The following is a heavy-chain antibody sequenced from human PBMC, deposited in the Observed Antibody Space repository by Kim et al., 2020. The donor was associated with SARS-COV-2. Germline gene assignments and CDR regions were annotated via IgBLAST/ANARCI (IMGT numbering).Heavy chain of an antibody. J-gene: IGHJ4*02. D-gene: IGHD4-17*01. V-gene: IGHV4-34*01. CDR2: INHSGST. Sequence: SETLSLTCAVYGGSFSGYYWSWIRQPPGKGLEWIGEINHSGSTNYNPSLKSRVTISVDTSKNQFSLKLSSVTAADTAVYYCARGGKGRAGRLYQWVTNTLDYWGQGTLVTVSS. CDR1: GGSFSGYY. CDR3: ARGGKGRAGRLYQWVTNTLDY.